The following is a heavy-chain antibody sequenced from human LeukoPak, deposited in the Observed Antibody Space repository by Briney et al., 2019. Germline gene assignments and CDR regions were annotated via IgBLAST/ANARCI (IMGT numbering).Heavy chain of an antibody. V-gene: IGHV1-69*01. CDR3: ARDQEVGATTYFDY. D-gene: IGHD1-26*01. J-gene: IGHJ4*02. CDR1: WGTLRSYS. CDR2: IIPIFGTA. Sequence: SVKGSCQAFWGTLRSYSISWGRQAPGQRVWWMGGIIPIFGTANYAQKFQGRVTITADESTSTAYMELSSLRSEDTAVYYCARDQEVGATTYFDYWGQGTLVTVSS.